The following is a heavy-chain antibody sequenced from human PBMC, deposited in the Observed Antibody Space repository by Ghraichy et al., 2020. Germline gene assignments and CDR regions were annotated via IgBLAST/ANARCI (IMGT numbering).Heavy chain of an antibody. V-gene: IGHV3-33*01. CDR2: IWYDGSNK. J-gene: IGHJ4*02. D-gene: IGHD4-17*01. Sequence: GGSLRLSCAASGFTFSSYGMHWVRQAPGKGLEWVAVIWYDGSNKYYADSVKGRFTISRDNSKNTLYLQMNSLRDEDTAVYYCARVPNYGDSEYYFDYWGQGTLVTVYS. CDR3: ARVPNYGDSEYYFDY. CDR1: GFTFSSYG.